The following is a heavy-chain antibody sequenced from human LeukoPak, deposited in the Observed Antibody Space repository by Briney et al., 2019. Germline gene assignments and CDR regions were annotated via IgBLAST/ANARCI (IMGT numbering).Heavy chain of an antibody. D-gene: IGHD2-21*01. CDR3: AFRAPCGGDCSNLFDY. CDR1: GGTFSSYA. CDR2: IIPIFGTA. V-gene: IGHV1-69*01. Sequence: SVMVSCKASGGTFSSYAISWVRQAPGQGLEWMGGIIPIFGTANYAQKFQGRVTNTADESTSTAYMELSSLRSEDTTVYYCAFRAPCGGDCSNLFDYWGQGTLVTVSS. J-gene: IGHJ4*02.